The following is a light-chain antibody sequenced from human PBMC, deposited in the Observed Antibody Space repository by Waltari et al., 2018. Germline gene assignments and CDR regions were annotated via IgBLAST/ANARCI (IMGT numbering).Light chain of an antibody. CDR1: KMGHTF. CDR3: LAWDSSTAWT. Sequence: YDLPHPSPVSVSLGHTATITCPGNKMGHTFASWYQQRPGQSPVLVIYQDKKRPTGIPERFSGSNSGYTATLTISGALPMDEADYYCLAWDSSTAWTFGTRTSVTVL. J-gene: IGLJ1*01. CDR2: QDK. V-gene: IGLV3-1*01.